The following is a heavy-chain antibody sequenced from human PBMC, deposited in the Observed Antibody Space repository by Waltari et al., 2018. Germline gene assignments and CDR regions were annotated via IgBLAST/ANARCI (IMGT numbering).Heavy chain of an antibody. CDR1: GFTFSSYA. V-gene: IGHV3-23*01. D-gene: IGHD3-22*01. CDR2: ISGSGGST. CDR3: ARKRSMHSSGYVREGYSGARLDY. Sequence: EVQLLESGGGLVQPGGSLRLSCAASGFTFSSYAMSWVRQAPGKGLEWVSAISGSGGSTYYADSVKGRFTISRDNSKNTLYLQMNSLRAEDTAVYYCARKRSMHSSGYVREGYSGARLDYWGQGTLVTVSS. J-gene: IGHJ4*02.